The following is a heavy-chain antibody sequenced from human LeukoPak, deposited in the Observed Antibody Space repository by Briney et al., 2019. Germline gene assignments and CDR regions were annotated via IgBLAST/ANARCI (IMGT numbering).Heavy chain of an antibody. D-gene: IGHD3-10*01. CDR1: GGSISSYY. J-gene: IGHJ4*02. Sequence: SETLSLTCTVSGGSISSYYWSWIRQPPGKGLDWIAYIYYSGSTNYNPSLKSRVTISVDTSKNQFSLKLSSVTAADTAVYYCARGRGQYYCGSGSYYRFDYWGQGTLVTVSS. CDR3: ARGRGQYYCGSGSYYRFDY. CDR2: IYYSGST. V-gene: IGHV4-59*01.